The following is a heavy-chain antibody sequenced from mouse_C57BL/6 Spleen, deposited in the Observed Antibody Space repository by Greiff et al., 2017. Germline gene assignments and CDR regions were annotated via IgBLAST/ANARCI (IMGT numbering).Heavy chain of an antibody. Sequence: DAGGGLVQPKGSLKLSCAASGFSFNTYAMNWVRQAPGKGLEWVARIRSKSNNYATYYADSVKDRFTISRDDSESMLYLQMNNLKTEDTAMYYCVREDYYAMDYWGQGTSVTVSS. CDR1: GFSFNTYA. CDR2: IRSKSNNYAT. V-gene: IGHV10-1*01. CDR3: VREDYYAMDY. J-gene: IGHJ4*01.